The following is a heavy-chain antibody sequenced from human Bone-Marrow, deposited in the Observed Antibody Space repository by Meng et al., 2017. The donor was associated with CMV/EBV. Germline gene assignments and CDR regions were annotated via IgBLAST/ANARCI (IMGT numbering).Heavy chain of an antibody. CDR2: IYYSGST. V-gene: IGHV4-31*03. CDR1: GGSISSGGYY. J-gene: IGHJ3*02. CDR3: ARDPGITGTSPIDAFDI. D-gene: IGHD1-20*01. Sequence: LRLSCTVSGGSISSGGYYWSWIRQHPGKGLEWIGYIYYSGSTYYNPSLKSRVTISVDTSKNQFSLKLSSVTAADTAVYYCARDPGITGTSPIDAFDIWGQGTMVTVSS.